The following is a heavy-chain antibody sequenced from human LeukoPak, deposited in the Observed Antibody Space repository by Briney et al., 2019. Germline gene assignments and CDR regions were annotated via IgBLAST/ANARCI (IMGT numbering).Heavy chain of an antibody. D-gene: IGHD4-17*01. V-gene: IGHV3-33*06. Sequence: PGGSLRLSCAASGFTFSNAWMSWVRQAPGKGLEWVALIWFDGTYEYYADSVKGRFTISRDNSNKTLYLQMNSLRAEDTAVYYCAKERDYAEDMDVWGKGTAVTVSS. CDR3: AKERDYAEDMDV. J-gene: IGHJ6*03. CDR2: IWFDGTYE. CDR1: GFTFSNAW.